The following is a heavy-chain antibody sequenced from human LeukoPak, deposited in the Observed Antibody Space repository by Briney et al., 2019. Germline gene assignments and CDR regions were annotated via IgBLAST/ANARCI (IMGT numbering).Heavy chain of an antibody. D-gene: IGHD2-15*01. Sequence: PGGSLRLSCSASGFTFSSYAMGWVRQAPGKGLEWVSLISGGGGTTYYADSVKGRFTISRDNSKDTLYLQMNSLRDEDTAVYYCAKGRSCSGTSCSNFDSWGQGTLVTVSS. CDR1: GFTFSSYA. CDR2: ISGGGGTT. V-gene: IGHV3-23*01. CDR3: AKGRSCSGTSCSNFDS. J-gene: IGHJ4*02.